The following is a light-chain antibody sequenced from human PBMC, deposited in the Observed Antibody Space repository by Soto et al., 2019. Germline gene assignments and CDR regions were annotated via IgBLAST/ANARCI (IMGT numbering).Light chain of an antibody. CDR3: QQYENYWT. V-gene: IGKV1-5*01. CDR1: QTISSW. Sequence: DIPMTQSPFTLSASVGDRVTITCRASQTISSWLAWYQQIPGKAPKLLIYDAFNLESGVPSRFSGSGSGTEFPLTISSLEPEDFAVYYCQQYENYWTFGQGTKVEIK. J-gene: IGKJ1*01. CDR2: DAF.